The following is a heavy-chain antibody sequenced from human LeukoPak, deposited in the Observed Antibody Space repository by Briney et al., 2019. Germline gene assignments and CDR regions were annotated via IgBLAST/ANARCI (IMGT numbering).Heavy chain of an antibody. D-gene: IGHD2-15*01. CDR3: ARARILGYCSGGSCYSLDY. CDR2: IYYSGST. CDR1: GGSISSSSYY. V-gene: IGHV4-39*01. J-gene: IGHJ4*02. Sequence: PSETLSLTCTVSGGSISSSSYYWGWIRQPPGKGLEWIGSIYYSGSTYYNPSLKSRATISVDTSKNQFSLKLSSVTAADTAVYYCARARILGYCSGGSCYSLDYWGQGTLVTVSS.